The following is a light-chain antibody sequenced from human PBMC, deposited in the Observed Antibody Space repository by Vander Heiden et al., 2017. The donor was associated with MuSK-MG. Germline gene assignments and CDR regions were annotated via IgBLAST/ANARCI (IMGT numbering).Light chain of an antibody. CDR2: DVS. CDR3: RSYTSSSSYV. J-gene: IGLJ1*01. Sequence: QSALTQPASGSGSPGQSITISCTGTSREVGGYNYVSWYQQHPGKAPKLRFEDVSKRPSVVSNRVSGSKSGNAASLTISGLQAEDEADYYCRSYTSSSSYVFGTGTKVTVL. CDR1: SREVGGYNY. V-gene: IGLV2-14*01.